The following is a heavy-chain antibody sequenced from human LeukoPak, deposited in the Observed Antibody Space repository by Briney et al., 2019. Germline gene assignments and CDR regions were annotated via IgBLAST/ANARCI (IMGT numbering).Heavy chain of an antibody. V-gene: IGHV1-2*02. J-gene: IGHJ4*02. D-gene: IGHD5-24*01. CDR2: INPNSGGT. CDR3: ARAIGEMATIPNVRPIVPFAKTDAQYYFDY. CDR1: GGTFSSYG. Sequence: ASVKVSCKVSGGTFSSYGFSWVRQAPGQGLEWMGWINPNSGGTNYAQKFQGRVTMTRDTSISTAYMELSRLRSDDTAVYYCARAIGEMATIPNVRPIVPFAKTDAQYYFDYWGQGTLVTVSS.